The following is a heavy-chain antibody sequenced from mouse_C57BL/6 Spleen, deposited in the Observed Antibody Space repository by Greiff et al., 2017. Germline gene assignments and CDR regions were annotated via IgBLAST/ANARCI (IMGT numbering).Heavy chain of an antibody. CDR2: IYPRDGST. CDR1: GYTFTSYD. V-gene: IGHV1-85*01. J-gene: IGHJ2*01. D-gene: IGHD4-1*01. CDR3: ERASNSDFDY. Sequence: VKLMESGPELVKPGASVKLSCKASGYTFTSYDINWVKQRPGQGLEWIGWIYPRDGSTKYNEKFKGKATLTVDTSSSTAYMELHSLTSEDSAVYFCERASNSDFDYGGEGTTLTVSS.